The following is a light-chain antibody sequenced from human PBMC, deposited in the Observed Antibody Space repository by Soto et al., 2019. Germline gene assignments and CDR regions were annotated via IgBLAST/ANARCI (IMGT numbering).Light chain of an antibody. Sequence: DIQMTQSPSSLSASVGDRVTITCRASQSISSYLNWYQKKKGXXTPXXXXAXXSLQSXVQSRFSGSGSGTHFTLTISRMQHDDFATYYCQQYNSYSETFGQGTKVDIK. J-gene: IGKJ1*01. CDR2: AXX. V-gene: IGKV1-39*01. CDR3: QQYNSYSET. CDR1: QSISSY.